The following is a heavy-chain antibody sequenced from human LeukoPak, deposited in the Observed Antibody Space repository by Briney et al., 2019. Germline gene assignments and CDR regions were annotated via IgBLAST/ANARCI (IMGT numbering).Heavy chain of an antibody. CDR2: IXHSGST. V-gene: IGHV4-4*02. D-gene: IGHD2-2*01. Sequence: PSGTXXLTCAVSGGSISSXNWXSWVRRPPGXXXXXXGXIXHSGSTNYNPSLKSRVTISVDTSKNQFSLKLSSVTAADTAVYYCARRRGDIVVVPAAIRYYYYMDVWGKGTTVTVSS. CDR1: GGSISSXNW. CDR3: ARRRGDIVVVPAAIRYYYYMDV. J-gene: IGHJ6*03.